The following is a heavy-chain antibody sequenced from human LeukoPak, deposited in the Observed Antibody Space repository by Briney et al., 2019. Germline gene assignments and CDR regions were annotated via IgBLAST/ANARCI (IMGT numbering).Heavy chain of an antibody. CDR3: AASVPDYGDYARFDP. V-gene: IGHV4-59*01. Sequence: SETLSLTCTVSGDSISSYYWSWIRQPPGKGLEWIGYIYMYNGRTTYYNPSLTSRVTMSIDTSKNQFSLKLNSVTAADTAVYYCAASVPDYGDYARFDPWGQGTLVTVSS. J-gene: IGHJ5*02. CDR1: GDSISSYY. D-gene: IGHD4-17*01. CDR2: IYMYNGRTT.